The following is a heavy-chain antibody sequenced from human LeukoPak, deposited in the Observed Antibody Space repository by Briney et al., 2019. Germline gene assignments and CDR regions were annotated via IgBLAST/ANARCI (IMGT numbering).Heavy chain of an antibody. CDR1: GYTFTSYG. J-gene: IGHJ3*02. CDR2: ISTYNSNT. V-gene: IGHV1-18*01. CDR3: AKQAWGYTYGPTDALDI. Sequence: GASVKVSCKASGYTFTSYGISWVRQAPGQGLEWMGWISTYNSNTNYAQKLQGRVTMTTDTSTSTVYMELRSLRSDDTAVYYCAKQAWGYTYGPTDALDIWGQGTMVTVSS. D-gene: IGHD5-18*01.